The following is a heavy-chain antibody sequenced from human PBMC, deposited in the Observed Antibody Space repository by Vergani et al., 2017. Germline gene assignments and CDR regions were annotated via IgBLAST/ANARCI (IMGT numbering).Heavy chain of an antibody. D-gene: IGHD3-16*01. CDR1: GFSLTTGGEG. J-gene: IGHJ3*01. Sequence: QITLRESGPTLLKPTQTLTLTCTFSGFSLTTGGEGVGWIRQPPGRALELLAFVYWNDDERYSPSLKSRVTITKDTSKNEVILTMANTDPVDTATYYCVHRLGSLDWDGGFDVWGPGTMVTVSS. CDR3: VHRLGSLDWDGGFDV. CDR2: VYWNDDE. V-gene: IGHV2-5*01.